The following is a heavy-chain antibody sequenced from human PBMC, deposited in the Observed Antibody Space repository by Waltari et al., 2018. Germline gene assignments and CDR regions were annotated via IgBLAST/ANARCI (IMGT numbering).Heavy chain of an antibody. J-gene: IGHJ4*02. Sequence: QVQLQESGPGLVKPSQTLSLTCPVLGCSITRGGYYWCWIAQPPGKGLEWIGYIYYSGSTYYNPSLKSRVTISVDTSKNQFSLKLSSVTAADTAVYYCARGPQLRPSAGGAFDIWGQGTLVTVSS. CDR3: ARGPQLRPSAGGAFDI. CDR1: GCSITRGGYY. D-gene: IGHD1-26*01. V-gene: IGHV4-31*03. CDR2: IYYSGST.